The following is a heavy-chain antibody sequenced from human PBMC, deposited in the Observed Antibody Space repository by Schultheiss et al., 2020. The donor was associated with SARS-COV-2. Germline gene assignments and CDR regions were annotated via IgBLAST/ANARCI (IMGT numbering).Heavy chain of an antibody. CDR2: IYHSGST. D-gene: IGHD2-2*02. CDR3: ARPRGYCSSTSCYTRLDAFDI. J-gene: IGHJ3*02. CDR1: GYSISSGYY. Sequence: GSLRLSCAVSGYSISSGYYWGWIRQPPGKGLEWIGSIYHSGSTYYNPSLKSRVTISVDTSKNQFSLKLSSVTAADTAVYYCARPRGYCSSTSCYTRLDAFDIWGQGTMVTVS. V-gene: IGHV4-38-2*01.